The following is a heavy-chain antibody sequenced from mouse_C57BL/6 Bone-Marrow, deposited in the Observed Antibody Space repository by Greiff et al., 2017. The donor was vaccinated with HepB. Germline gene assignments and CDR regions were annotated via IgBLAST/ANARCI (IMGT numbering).Heavy chain of an antibody. CDR1: GFTFSSYG. CDR3: ARHFYDYPYWYFDV. Sequence: EVKLMESGGDLVKPGGSLKLSCAASGFTFSSYGMSWVRQTPDKRLEWVATISSGGSYTYYPDSVKGRFTLSRDNAKNTLYLQMSSLKSEDTAMYYCARHFYDYPYWYFDVWGTGTTVTVSS. D-gene: IGHD2-4*01. V-gene: IGHV5-6*01. CDR2: ISSGGSYT. J-gene: IGHJ1*03.